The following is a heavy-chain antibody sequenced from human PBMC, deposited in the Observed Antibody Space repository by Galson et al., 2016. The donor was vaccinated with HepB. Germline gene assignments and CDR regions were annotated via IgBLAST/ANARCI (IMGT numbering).Heavy chain of an antibody. CDR2: IYWDDDN. CDR3: AHRKAGIRSCISTTCDTFGY. J-gene: IGHJ4*02. Sequence: PALVKPPQTLTLTCTFSGFSLTTYGVGVGWIRQPSGKALEWLATIYWDDDNRHSPSLKSRLTVIKDTSKNQVLLTMTNMDPADTATYYCAHRKAGIRSCISTTCDTFGYWGQGTLVTVSS. V-gene: IGHV2-5*02. D-gene: IGHD2-2*01. CDR1: GFSLTTYGVG.